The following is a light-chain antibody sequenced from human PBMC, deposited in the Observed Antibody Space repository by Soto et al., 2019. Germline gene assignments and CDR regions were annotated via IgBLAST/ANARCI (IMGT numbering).Light chain of an antibody. Sequence: DIVMTQSPDSLAVSLGERATISCKSSQSVLSRSNNKNFLAWYQQKPGQPPKLLMYWASNRESDVPDRISVSWSGTDFSLTLSSLQAEDVAVYYCQQSYSSNTFGPGTKVDIK. CDR3: QQSYSSNT. CDR1: QSVLSRSNNKNF. V-gene: IGKV4-1*01. CDR2: WAS. J-gene: IGKJ3*01.